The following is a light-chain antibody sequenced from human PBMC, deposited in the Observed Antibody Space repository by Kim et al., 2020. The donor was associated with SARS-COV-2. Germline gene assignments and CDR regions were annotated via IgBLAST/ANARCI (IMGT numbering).Light chain of an antibody. CDR2: DVT. Sequence: QSALTQPASVSGSPGQSITISCTGTTTDVGNYNFVSWYQHHPGEAPKVLIYDVTKRPSGVSNSFFGSKSGNTASLTISGLQTEDEADYYCCSYASGSTLIFGGGTQLTVL. J-gene: IGLJ2*01. CDR3: CSYASGSTLI. CDR1: TTDVGNYNF. V-gene: IGLV2-14*03.